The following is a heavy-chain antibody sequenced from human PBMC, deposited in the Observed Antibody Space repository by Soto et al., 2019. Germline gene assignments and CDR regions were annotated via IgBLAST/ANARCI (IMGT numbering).Heavy chain of an antibody. CDR3: AYIRG. CDR1: WFFWRDFP. CDR2: IRRKSDSYAT. Sequence: GSLSLSGEASWFFWRDFPVDWVRQASGKGLEWVGRIRRKSDSYATTYGESVKGRSTISRDDSKNTAYLQMNSLRTEDTAVYYCAYIRGWGQGTLVTVSS. D-gene: IGHD3-3*02. J-gene: IGHJ4*02. V-gene: IGHV3-73*01.